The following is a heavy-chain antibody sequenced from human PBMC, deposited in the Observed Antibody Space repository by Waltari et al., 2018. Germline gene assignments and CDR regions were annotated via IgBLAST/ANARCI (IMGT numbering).Heavy chain of an antibody. D-gene: IGHD1-20*01. CDR2: IYYAGRT. Sequence: QLQLQESGPGLVKPSETLSLTCTVSGGSISSTSYYWGWIRQPPGKGLECIWNIYYAGRTYYSPSLKSRVTISIDTSKNQFSLKLRSVTAADTAVYYCARHHITGTDRGWLDPWGQGILVTVSS. V-gene: IGHV4-39*07. CDR3: ARHHITGTDRGWLDP. CDR1: GGSISSTSYY. J-gene: IGHJ5*02.